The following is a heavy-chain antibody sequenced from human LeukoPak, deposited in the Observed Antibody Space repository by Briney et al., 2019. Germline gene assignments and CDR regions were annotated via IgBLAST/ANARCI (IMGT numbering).Heavy chain of an antibody. CDR1: GGSISSRSYY. Sequence: SETLSLTYTVSGGSISSRSYYWGWIRQPPGKGLEWIGSIYYSGSTYYNPSFKSRVAISVDTSKNQFSLKLSSVTAADTAVYYCARQGDYPSYYFDYWGQETLVTVSS. V-gene: IGHV4-39*01. D-gene: IGHD4-17*01. J-gene: IGHJ4*02. CDR3: ARQGDYPSYYFDY. CDR2: IYYSGST.